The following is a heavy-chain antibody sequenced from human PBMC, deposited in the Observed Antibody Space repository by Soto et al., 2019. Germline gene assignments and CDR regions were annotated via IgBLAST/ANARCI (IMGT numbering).Heavy chain of an antibody. D-gene: IGHD3-9*01. V-gene: IGHV4-34*01. CDR2: INHSGST. J-gene: IGHJ6*03. CDR1: GGSFSGYY. CDR3: ARNILTRTPYYMDV. Sequence: SETLSLTCAVYGGSFSGYYWIRIRQPPGKGLEWIGEINHSGSTNYNPSLKSRVTISVDTSKNQFSLKLSSVTAADTAVYYCARNILTRTPYYMDVWGKGTTVTVSS.